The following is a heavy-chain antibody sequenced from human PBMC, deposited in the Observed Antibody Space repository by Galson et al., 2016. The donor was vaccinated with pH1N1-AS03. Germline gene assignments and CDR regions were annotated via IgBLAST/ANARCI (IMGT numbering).Heavy chain of an antibody. CDR1: GGAFSGYL. V-gene: IGHV4-34*01. J-gene: IGHJ4*02. Sequence: SETLPLTCAVYGGAFSGYLWTWIRQAPGKGLEWIGEMKDSGTTNYNPSLKSRVVISLDTSKRQFSLNLTSMTAADTAVYYCARGPTDYSVSSGHYWRLGASMDYWGQGILVTVSS. CDR3: ARGPTDYSVSSGHYWRLGASMDY. D-gene: IGHD3-22*01. CDR2: MKDSGTT.